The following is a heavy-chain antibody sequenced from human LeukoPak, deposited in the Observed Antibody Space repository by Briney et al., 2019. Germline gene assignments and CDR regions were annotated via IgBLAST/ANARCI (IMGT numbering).Heavy chain of an antibody. CDR1: GVSISSYY. Sequence: PSETLSLTCTVSGVSISSYYWSWIRQPPGKGLEGIGYIYHTGSTSYSPSLKSRVTISADTSQNQFSLKLSSVTAADTAVYYCASRKLGNDYWGQGTLVTVSS. CDR3: ASRKLGNDY. V-gene: IGHV4-59*01. J-gene: IGHJ4*02. D-gene: IGHD7-27*01. CDR2: IYHTGST.